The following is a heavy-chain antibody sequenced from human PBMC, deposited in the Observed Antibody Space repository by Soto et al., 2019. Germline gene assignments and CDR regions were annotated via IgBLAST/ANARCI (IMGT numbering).Heavy chain of an antibody. CDR3: ARGPVVPAAIRGPYNWFDP. CDR1: GFTFSSYA. V-gene: IGHV3-30-3*01. CDR2: ISYDGSNK. J-gene: IGHJ5*02. Sequence: QVQLVESGGGVVQPGRSLRLSCAASGFTFSSYAMHWVRQAPGKGLEWVAVISYDGSNKYYADSVKGRFTISRDNSKNTLYLQMNSLRAEDTAVYCCARGPVVPAAIRGPYNWFDPWGQGTLVTVSS. D-gene: IGHD2-2*02.